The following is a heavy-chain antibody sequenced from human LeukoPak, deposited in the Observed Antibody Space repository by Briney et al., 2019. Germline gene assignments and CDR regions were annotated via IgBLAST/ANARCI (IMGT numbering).Heavy chain of an antibody. D-gene: IGHD3-22*01. J-gene: IGHJ5*02. CDR2: ISAYNGNT. V-gene: IGHV1-18*01. CDR3: ARALMGYYYDSSGYYYDP. CDR1: GYTFTSYG. Sequence: ASVKVSCKASGYTFTSYGISWVRQAPGQGLEWMGWISAYNGNTNYAQKLQGRVTMTTDTSTSTAYMELRSLRSDDTAVYYCARALMGYYYDSSGYYYDPWGQGTLVTVSP.